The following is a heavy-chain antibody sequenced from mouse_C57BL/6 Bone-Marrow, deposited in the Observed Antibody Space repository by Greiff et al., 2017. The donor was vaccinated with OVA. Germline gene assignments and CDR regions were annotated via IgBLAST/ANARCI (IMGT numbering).Heavy chain of an antibody. CDR1: GYSITSGYY. V-gene: IGHV3-6*01. CDR3: ARGPYYGSSWYFDV. J-gene: IGHJ1*03. D-gene: IGHD1-1*01. Sequence: VQLQQSGPGLVKPSQSLSLTCSVTGYSITSGYYWNWIRQFPGNKLEWMGYISYDGSNNYNPSLKNRISITRDTSKNQFFLKLNSVTTEDTATYYCARGPYYGSSWYFDVWGTGTTVTVSS. CDR2: ISYDGSN.